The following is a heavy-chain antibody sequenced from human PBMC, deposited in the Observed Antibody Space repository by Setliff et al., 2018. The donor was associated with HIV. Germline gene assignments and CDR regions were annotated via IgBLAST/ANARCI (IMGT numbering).Heavy chain of an antibody. D-gene: IGHD6-25*01. CDR2: IIPSLTIA. Sequence: ASVKVSCKTSGDTFSTYAISWVRQAPGQGLEWMGGIIPSLTIANYEHKFQGRVTITADKSTTTAYMELSSLRSEDTAVYFCARDRRHEALRYYYYYMDVWGKGTTVTVSS. V-gene: IGHV1-69*10. CDR1: GDTFSTYA. J-gene: IGHJ6*03. CDR3: ARDRRHEALRYYYYYMDV.